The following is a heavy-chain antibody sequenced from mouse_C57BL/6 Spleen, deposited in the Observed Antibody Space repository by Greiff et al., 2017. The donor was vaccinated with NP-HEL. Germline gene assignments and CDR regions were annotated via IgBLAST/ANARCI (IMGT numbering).Heavy chain of an antibody. D-gene: IGHD2-3*01. Sequence: VQLQQSGPELVKPGASVKISCKASGYSFTDYNMNWVKQSNGKSLEWIGVLNPNYGTTSYNQKFKGKATLTVDQSSSTAYMQLNSLTSEDSAVYCCAREILYDGYYVYVDYWGKGTTLTVSS. J-gene: IGHJ2*01. CDR2: LNPNYGTT. V-gene: IGHV1-39*01. CDR3: AREILYDGYYVYVDY. CDR1: GYSFTDYN.